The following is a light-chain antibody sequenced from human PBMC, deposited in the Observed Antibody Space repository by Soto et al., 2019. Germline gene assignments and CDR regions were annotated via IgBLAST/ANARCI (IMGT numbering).Light chain of an antibody. V-gene: IGKV1-27*01. CDR3: QKYNSAPWT. CDR2: AAS. Sequence: DIPMTQSPSSLSASVGDRVTITFRASQGISNYLAWYQQKPGKVPKLLIYAASTLQSGVPSRFSCSGSGTDFTLTISSLQPEDVATYYCQKYNSAPWTFGQGTKVEIK. CDR1: QGISNY. J-gene: IGKJ1*01.